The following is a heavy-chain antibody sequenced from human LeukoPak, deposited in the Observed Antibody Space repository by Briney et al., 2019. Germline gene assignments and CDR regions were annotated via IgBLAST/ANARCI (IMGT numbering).Heavy chain of an antibody. Sequence: SETLSLTCTVSGGSITSSGHSWGWIRQPPGKGLEWTGTIYYTGRTYYNPSLQSRITISVDTSRNQFSLKLSSVTAADTAVYYCARQTPYLYFDYWGQGTLVTVSS. D-gene: IGHD2-15*01. J-gene: IGHJ4*02. V-gene: IGHV4-39*01. CDR3: ARQTPYLYFDY. CDR1: GGSITSSGHS. CDR2: IYYTGRT.